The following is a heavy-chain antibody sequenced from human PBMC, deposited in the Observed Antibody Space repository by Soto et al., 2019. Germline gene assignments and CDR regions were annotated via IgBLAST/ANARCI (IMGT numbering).Heavy chain of an antibody. CDR2: INHSGST. CDR1: GGSFSGYY. Sequence: SETLSLTCAVYGGSFSGYYWSWIRQPPGKGLEWIGEINHSGSTNYNPSLKSRVTISVDTSKNQFSLKLSSVTAADTAVYYCARRPSYGMDVWGQGTKVTVSS. D-gene: IGHD2-21*01. J-gene: IGHJ6*02. V-gene: IGHV4-34*01. CDR3: ARRPSYGMDV.